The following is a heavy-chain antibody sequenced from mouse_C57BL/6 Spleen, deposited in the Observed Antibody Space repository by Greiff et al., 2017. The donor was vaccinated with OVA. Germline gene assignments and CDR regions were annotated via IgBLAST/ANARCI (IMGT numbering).Heavy chain of an antibody. J-gene: IGHJ2*01. Sequence: EVQLQQSGPELVKPGASVKISCKASGYTFTDYYMNWVKQSHGKSLEWIGEINPKNGGTSYNQKFKGKATLTVDKSSSTAYMELRSLTSEDSAVYYCAQRPDGYYYFDYWGQGTTLTVSS. CDR3: AQRPDGYYYFDY. CDR2: INPKNGGT. D-gene: IGHD2-3*01. V-gene: IGHV1-26*01. CDR1: GYTFTDYY.